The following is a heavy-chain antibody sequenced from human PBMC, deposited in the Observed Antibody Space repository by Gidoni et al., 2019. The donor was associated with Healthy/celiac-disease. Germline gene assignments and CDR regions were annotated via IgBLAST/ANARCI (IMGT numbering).Heavy chain of an antibody. D-gene: IGHD3-22*01. CDR2: IYYSGST. J-gene: IGHJ2*01. CDR3: ARDRRGARDSSGYYSQLHWYFDL. Sequence: QVQLQESGPGLVKPSQTLSLTCTVSGGSISSGGYYWSWIRQHPGKGLEWIGYIYYSGSTYYNPSLKSRVTISVDTSKNQFSLKLSSVTAADTAVYYCARDRRGARDSSGYYSQLHWYFDLWGRGTLVTVSS. CDR1: GGSISSGGYY. V-gene: IGHV4-31*03.